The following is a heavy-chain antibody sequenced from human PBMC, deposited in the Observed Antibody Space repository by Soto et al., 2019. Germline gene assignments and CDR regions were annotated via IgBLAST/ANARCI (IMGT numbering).Heavy chain of an antibody. V-gene: IGHV4-39*01. D-gene: IGHD6-6*01. Sequence: NPSQTLSLTCTVSGGSISGITYYWDWIRQPPGKGLEWIGAMYYTGNKNHNPSLESRVTLSVDTSKNQFSLKLSSVTPTDTAAYYCARRSSSSLGSLFDPWGRGILVTVSS. CDR2: MYYTGNK. CDR3: ARRSSSSLGSLFDP. J-gene: IGHJ5*02. CDR1: GGSISGITYY.